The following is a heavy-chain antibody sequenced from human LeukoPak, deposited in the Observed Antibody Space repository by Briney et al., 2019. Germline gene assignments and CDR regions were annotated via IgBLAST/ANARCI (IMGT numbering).Heavy chain of an antibody. CDR1: GYTFTSYG. V-gene: IGHV1-18*01. CDR3: ARVSLNYYDSSGFSFDI. Sequence: GASVKVSCKASGYTFTSYGISWVRQAPGQGLEWMGWISAYNGNTNYAQKLQGRVTMTTDTSTSTAYMELRSLRSDDTAVYYCARVSLNYYDSSGFSFDIWGQGTMVTVSS. CDR2: ISAYNGNT. D-gene: IGHD3-22*01. J-gene: IGHJ3*02.